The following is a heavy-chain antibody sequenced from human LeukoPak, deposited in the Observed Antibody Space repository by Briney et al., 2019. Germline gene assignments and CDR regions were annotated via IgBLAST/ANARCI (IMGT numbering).Heavy chain of an antibody. J-gene: IGHJ4*02. CDR3: ARERALWFAELRTDY. V-gene: IGHV1-18*01. CDR2: ISAYNGNT. Sequence: ASVKVSCKASGYTFTSYGISWVRQAPGQGLEWMGWISAYNGNTNYAQKLQGRVTMTTDTSTSTAYMELRSLRSDDTAVYYCARERALWFAELRTDYWGQGTLVTVSS. D-gene: IGHD3-10*01. CDR1: GYTFTSYG.